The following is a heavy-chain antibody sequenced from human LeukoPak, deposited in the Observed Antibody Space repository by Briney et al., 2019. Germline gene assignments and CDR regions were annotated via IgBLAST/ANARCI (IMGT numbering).Heavy chain of an antibody. CDR3: AKKIPTSFDP. V-gene: IGHV3-23*01. CDR1: GFTFSSYA. J-gene: IGHJ5*02. Sequence: PGGSLRLSCAASGFTFSSYAMSWVRQPPGKGLEWVSGISDSGGNTYYAGSVKGRFTISRDNSKNMLYLQMNSLRAEDTAVYYCAKKIPTSFDPWGQGTLVTVSS. CDR2: ISDSGGNT.